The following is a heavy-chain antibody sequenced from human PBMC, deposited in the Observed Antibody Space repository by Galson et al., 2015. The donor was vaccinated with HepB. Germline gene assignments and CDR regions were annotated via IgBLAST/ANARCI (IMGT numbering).Heavy chain of an antibody. CDR2: IDPSDSHT. J-gene: IGHJ4*02. V-gene: IGHV5-10-1*01. CDR3: ARSLPTSRENTVTTRDY. Sequence: QSGAEVKKPGESLRISCKGSGYSFTSYWISWVRQMPGKGLEWMGRIDPSDSHTNYSPSFQGHVTISADKSISTAYLQWSSLKASDTAMYYCARSLPTSRENTVTTRDYWGQGTLVTVSS. CDR1: GYSFTSYW. D-gene: IGHD4-17*01.